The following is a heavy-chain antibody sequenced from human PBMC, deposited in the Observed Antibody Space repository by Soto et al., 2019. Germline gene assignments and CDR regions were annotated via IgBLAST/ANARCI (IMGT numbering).Heavy chain of an antibody. V-gene: IGHV5-10-1*01. CDR2: IDPSDSYT. Sequence: GEPLRLSCKGSGYSFTSYWISGVRQMPGKGLEWMGRIDPSDSYTNYSPSFQGHVTISADKSISTAYPQWSSLKASDNAMYYCARQGSHETHYYYGMDVWGQGTTVTVSS. J-gene: IGHJ6*02. CDR3: ARQGSHETHYYYGMDV. CDR1: GYSFTSYW. D-gene: IGHD3-10*01.